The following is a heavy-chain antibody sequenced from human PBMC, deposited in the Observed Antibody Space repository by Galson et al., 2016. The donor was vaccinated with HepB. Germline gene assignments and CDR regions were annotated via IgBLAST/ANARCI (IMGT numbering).Heavy chain of an antibody. Sequence: SETLSLTCTGSGDSINTGNYYWAWIRQPPGKGLEWIATIYYTGTPYYNPSLKSRLTISVDTSYNQFSLHLNSVTAADTAVYYCARDLTGPAFDIWSQGTMVTVSS. V-gene: IGHV4-39*02. CDR1: GDSINTGNYY. CDR2: IYYTGTP. CDR3: ARDLTGPAFDI. J-gene: IGHJ3*02.